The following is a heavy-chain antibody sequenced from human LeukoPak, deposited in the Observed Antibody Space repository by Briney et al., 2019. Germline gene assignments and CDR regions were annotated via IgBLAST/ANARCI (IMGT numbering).Heavy chain of an antibody. Sequence: GGSLRLSCAASGFTFSSYAMHWVRQAPGKGLEWVSVISYDGSNKYYADSVKGRFTISRDNSKNTLYLQMNSLRAEDTAVYYCARGPERTGVGTRYYYDMDVWGQGTTVTVSS. CDR3: ARGPERTGVGTRYYYDMDV. D-gene: IGHD2-8*01. CDR2: ISYDGSNK. V-gene: IGHV3-30-3*01. CDR1: GFTFSSYA. J-gene: IGHJ6*02.